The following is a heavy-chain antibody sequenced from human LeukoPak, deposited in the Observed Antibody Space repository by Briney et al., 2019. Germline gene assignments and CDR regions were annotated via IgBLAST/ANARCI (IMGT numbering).Heavy chain of an antibody. CDR2: IYGSGST. D-gene: IGHD3-22*01. Sequence: SETLSLTCTVPGGSISSSYWSWLRQPAGKGLEWIGRIYGSGSTDYNPSLRSRITMSGDASRNKFSLKVTSVTAADTAVYFCARGYYDSGGYYTEFANWGQGTLVTVSS. CDR1: GGSISSSY. V-gene: IGHV4-4*07. CDR3: ARGYYDSGGYYTEFAN. J-gene: IGHJ4*02.